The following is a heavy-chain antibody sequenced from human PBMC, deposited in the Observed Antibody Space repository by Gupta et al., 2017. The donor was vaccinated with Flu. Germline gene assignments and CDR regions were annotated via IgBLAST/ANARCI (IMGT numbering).Heavy chain of an antibody. CDR2: ISWGSTNK. Sequence: FDDYSMYWGRQAPGKGLEWVSGISWGSTNKDEAASVEGRFTISRDNARNSLYLQMNSLRPEDTALYYWAKGVGDNTSKVYWGQGTLVTVAS. CDR3: AKGVGDNTSKVY. CDR1: FDDYS. J-gene: IGHJ4*02. D-gene: IGHD3-16*01. V-gene: IGHV3-9*01.